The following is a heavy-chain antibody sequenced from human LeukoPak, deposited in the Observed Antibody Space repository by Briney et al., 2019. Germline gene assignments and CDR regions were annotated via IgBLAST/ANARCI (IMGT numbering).Heavy chain of an antibody. Sequence: ASETLSLTCTVSGGSISSYYWSWIRQPAGKGLEWIGRIYTSGSTNYNPSLKSRVTMSVDTSKNQFSLKLSSVTAADTAVYYCARDRDYYDSSGYYYYFDYWGQGTLVTVSS. CDR3: ARDRDYYDSSGYYYYFDY. D-gene: IGHD3-22*01. J-gene: IGHJ4*02. CDR1: GGSISSYY. CDR2: IYTSGST. V-gene: IGHV4-4*07.